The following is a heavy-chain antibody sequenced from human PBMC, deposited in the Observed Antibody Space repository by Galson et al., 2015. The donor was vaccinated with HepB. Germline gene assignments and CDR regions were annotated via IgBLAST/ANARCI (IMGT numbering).Heavy chain of an antibody. CDR2: ISYGGTTT. D-gene: IGHD3-22*01. J-gene: IGHJ4*02. CDR3: AKANSGYSADY. CDR1: GFTFSSYA. V-gene: IGHV3-23*01. Sequence: SLRLSCAASGFTFSSYAMSWVRQAPGKGLEWVSSISYGGTTTYYADSVEGRFTVSRDNAKNTLYLQMNSLRAEDTAVYYCAKANSGYSADYWGQGTLVIASS.